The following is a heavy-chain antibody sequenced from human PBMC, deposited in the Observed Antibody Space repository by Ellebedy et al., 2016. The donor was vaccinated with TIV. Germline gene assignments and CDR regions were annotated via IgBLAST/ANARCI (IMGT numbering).Heavy chain of an antibody. Sequence: SETLSLTCIVSGGSISSGGYYWTWIRQHPGKGLEWIGYIYYSGTTTYNPSLNSRVTMSVDTSKNQFSLRLSSVTAADTAVYFCAKYYCPNGVCYHFDYWGRGTLVTVSS. D-gene: IGHD2-8*01. V-gene: IGHV4-61*08. J-gene: IGHJ4*02. CDR3: AKYYCPNGVCYHFDY. CDR2: IYYSGTT. CDR1: GGSISSGGYY.